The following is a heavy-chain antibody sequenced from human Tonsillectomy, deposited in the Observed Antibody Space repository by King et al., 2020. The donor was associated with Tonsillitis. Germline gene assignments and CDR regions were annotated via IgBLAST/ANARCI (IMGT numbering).Heavy chain of an antibody. CDR1: GYTFTNYA. CDR3: ARLPLIYTVLTGYPPIDS. J-gene: IGHJ4*02. V-gene: IGHV7-4-1*02. CDR2: INTNTGNT. D-gene: IGHD3-9*01. Sequence: VQLVQSGSELKKPGASVKVSCKASGYTFTNYAMNWVRQAPGQGLEWMGWINTNTGNTTYAQDFTGRFVFSLDTSVSTAYLQISSLKAEDTAVYYCARLPLIYTVLTGYPPIDSWGQGTLVTVSS.